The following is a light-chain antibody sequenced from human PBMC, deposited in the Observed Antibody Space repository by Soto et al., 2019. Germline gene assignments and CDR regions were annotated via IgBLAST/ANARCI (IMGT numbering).Light chain of an antibody. V-gene: IGLV2-14*01. Sequence: QSALTQPASVSGSPGQSITISCTGTSSDIGAYNSVSWYQQHPGKAPKLMIYEVSNRPSGVSNRFSASKSGNTASLTISGLQADDEDYYYCSSRTTSNPDVFGTGTKLTVL. CDR1: SSDIGAYNS. CDR3: SSRTTSNPDV. J-gene: IGLJ1*01. CDR2: EVS.